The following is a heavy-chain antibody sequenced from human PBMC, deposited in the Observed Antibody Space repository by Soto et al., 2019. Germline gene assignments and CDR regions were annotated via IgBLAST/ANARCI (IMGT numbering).Heavy chain of an antibody. CDR2: IVVGSGNT. V-gene: IGHV1-58*01. CDR1: GFTFTSSA. D-gene: IGHD3-22*01. CDR3: AAEPSLVVTLGYYGMDV. J-gene: IGHJ6*02. Sequence: GASVKVSCKASGFTFTSSAVQWVRQARGQRLEWIGWIVVGSGNTNCAQKFQERVTITRDMSTSTAYMELSSLRSEDTAVYYCAAEPSLVVTLGYYGMDVWGQGTTVTVS.